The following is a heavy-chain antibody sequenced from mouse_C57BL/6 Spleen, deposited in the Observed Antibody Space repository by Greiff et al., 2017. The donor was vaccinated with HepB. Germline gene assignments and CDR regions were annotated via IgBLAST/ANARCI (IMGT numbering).Heavy chain of an antibody. J-gene: IGHJ2*01. CDR1: GYSITSGYG. D-gene: IGHD1-3*01. CDR2: ISYSGST. CDR3: ARTESIKY. V-gene: IGHV3-2*02. Sequence: EVQLQQSGPGLVKPSQSLSLTCTVTGYSITSGYGWNWIRQFPGNKLEWMGYISYSGSTNYNPSLQSRISITRDTSKNQFFLQLTSVTTEDTATSYCARTESIKYWGQGTTLTVSS.